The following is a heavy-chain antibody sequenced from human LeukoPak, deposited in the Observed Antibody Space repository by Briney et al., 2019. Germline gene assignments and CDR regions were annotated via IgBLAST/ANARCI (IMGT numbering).Heavy chain of an antibody. CDR2: IIPILGIA. CDR1: GGTFSSYA. J-gene: IGHJ4*02. Sequence: GFSVKVSCKASGGTFSSYAISWVRQAPGQGLEWMGRIIPILGIANYAQKFQGRVTMTRDTSTSTVYMELSSLRSEDTAVYYCARAGGNIVATTNFGYWGQGTLVTVSS. CDR3: ARAGGNIVATTNFGY. D-gene: IGHD5-12*01. V-gene: IGHV1-69*04.